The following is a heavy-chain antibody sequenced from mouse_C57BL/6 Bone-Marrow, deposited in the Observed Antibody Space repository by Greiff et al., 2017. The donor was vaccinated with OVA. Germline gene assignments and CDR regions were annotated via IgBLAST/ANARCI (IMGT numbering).Heavy chain of an antibody. V-gene: IGHV14-4*01. J-gene: IGHJ2*01. Sequence: VQLKQSGAELVRPGASVKLSCTASGFNIKDDYMHWVKQRPEQGLEWIGWIDPENGDTEYASKFQGKATITADTSSNTAYLQLSSLTSEDTAVYYCATYYSNYEDYFDYWGQGTTLTVSS. CDR1: GFNIKDDY. CDR2: IDPENGDT. D-gene: IGHD2-5*01. CDR3: ATYYSNYEDYFDY.